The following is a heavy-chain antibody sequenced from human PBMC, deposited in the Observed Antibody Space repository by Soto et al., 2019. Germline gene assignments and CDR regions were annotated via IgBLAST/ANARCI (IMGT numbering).Heavy chain of an antibody. CDR1: GFTFSSYA. CDR3: AKDRAEPPPSFNYVLSRALDY. CDR2: ISGSGGST. J-gene: IGHJ4*02. D-gene: IGHD4-4*01. V-gene: IGHV3-23*01. Sequence: GGSLRLSCAASGFTFSSYAMSWVRQAPGKGLEWVSAISGSGGSTYYADSVKGRFTISRDNSKNTLYLQMNSLRAEDTAVYYCAKDRAEPPPSFNYVLSRALDYWGQGTLVTVSA.